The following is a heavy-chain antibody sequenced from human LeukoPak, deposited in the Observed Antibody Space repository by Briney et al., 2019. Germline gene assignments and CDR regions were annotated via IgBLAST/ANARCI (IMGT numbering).Heavy chain of an antibody. CDR1: GGSFTNNY. V-gene: IGHV4-34*01. CDR2: INHSGST. Sequence: ASETLSLTCAVYGGSFTNNYWRWIRQPPGRGLEWIGEINHSGSTNYNSSLKSRVTISIDTSKNRLSLKLTSVTAADTAVYYCARVPQGTRRKVPTYYIECWGQGTLVTVSS. D-gene: IGHD1-7*01. CDR3: ARVPQGTRRKVPTYYIEC. J-gene: IGHJ4*02.